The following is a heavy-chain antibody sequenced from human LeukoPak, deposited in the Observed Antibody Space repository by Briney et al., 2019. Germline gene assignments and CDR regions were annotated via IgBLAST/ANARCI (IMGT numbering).Heavy chain of an antibody. CDR2: ISYDETNK. Sequence: GGSLRLSCAASGLIISSYAMHWVRQAPGKGLEWVAVISYDETNKYYADSVKGRFTISRDNSKNTLYLQMNSLRAEDTAVYYCATSPRYKQQLGYFDYWGQGTLVTVSS. D-gene: IGHD6-13*01. CDR3: ATSPRYKQQLGYFDY. J-gene: IGHJ4*02. V-gene: IGHV3-30-3*01. CDR1: GLIISSYA.